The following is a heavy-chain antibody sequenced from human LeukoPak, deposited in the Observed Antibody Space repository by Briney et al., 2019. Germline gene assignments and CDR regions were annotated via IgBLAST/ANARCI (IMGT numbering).Heavy chain of an antibody. D-gene: IGHD5-18*01. CDR2: INHSGST. V-gene: IGHV4-34*01. J-gene: IGHJ4*02. CDR1: GGSFSGYY. Sequence: SETLSLTCAVYGGSFSGYYWSWIRQPPGKGLEWIGEINHSGSTNYNLSLKSRVTISVDTSKNQFSLKLSSVTAADTAVYYCARGRGYSPDWGQGTLVTVSS. CDR3: ARGRGYSPD.